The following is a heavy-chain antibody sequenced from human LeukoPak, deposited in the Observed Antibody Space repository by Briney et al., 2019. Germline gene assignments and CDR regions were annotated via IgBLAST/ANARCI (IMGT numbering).Heavy chain of an antibody. V-gene: IGHV4-39*07. J-gene: IGHJ6*03. CDR1: GGSISSSSYY. CDR2: IYYSGST. Sequence: SETLSLTCTVSGGSISSSSYYWGWIRQPPGKGLEWIGSIYYSGSTYYNPSLKSRVTMSVDTSKNQFSLKLSSVTAADTAVYYCARAVRGRRSGYSYGYLYYYYMDVWGKGTTVTVSS. CDR3: ARAVRGRRSGYSYGYLYYYYMDV. D-gene: IGHD5-18*01.